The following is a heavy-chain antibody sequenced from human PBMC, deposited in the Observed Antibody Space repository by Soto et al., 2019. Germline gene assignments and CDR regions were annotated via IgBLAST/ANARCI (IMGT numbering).Heavy chain of an antibody. Sequence: GSTVEVSCKVSGHTLTGLSMHWVRQAPGKGLEWMGGFDPEDGETIYAQKFQGRVTITEDKSTDTAYMELSSPRSEDTAVYYCALGNSGYDLEDFHAWGQGTVVTVSS. CDR1: GHTLTGLS. J-gene: IGHJ1*01. D-gene: IGHD5-12*01. CDR2: FDPEDGET. V-gene: IGHV1-24*01. CDR3: ALGNSGYDLEDFHA.